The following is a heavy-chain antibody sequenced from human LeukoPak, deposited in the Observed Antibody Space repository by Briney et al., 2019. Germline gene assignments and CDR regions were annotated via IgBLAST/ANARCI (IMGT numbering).Heavy chain of an antibody. J-gene: IGHJ4*02. CDR3: ARDIASRRLDY. CDR1: GFTFRNHG. CDR2: IWYDGSDK. D-gene: IGHD6-6*01. Sequence: PGQSLRLSCAASGFTFRNHGMHWVRQAPGKGLEWVAVIWYDGSDKYYGDSVKGRFTISRDNSKNTLFLQMNSLTAEDTALYYCARDIASRRLDYWGQGTLVSVSS. V-gene: IGHV3-33*01.